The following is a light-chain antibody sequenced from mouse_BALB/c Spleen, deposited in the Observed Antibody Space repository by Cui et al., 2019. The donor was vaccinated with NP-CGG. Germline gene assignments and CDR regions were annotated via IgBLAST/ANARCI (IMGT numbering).Light chain of an antibody. J-gene: IGLJ1*01. CDR1: TGAVTTNNY. CDR3: ALWYSNHWV. CDR2: GTN. Sequence: QAVVTQESALTTSPGETVTLTCLSTTGAVTTNNYANWVQEKPDHLFTGLIGGTNNRVPGVPARFSGSLIGDKAALTITGAQTEDEAIYFCALWYSNHWVFGGGTKLTVL. V-gene: IGLV1*01.